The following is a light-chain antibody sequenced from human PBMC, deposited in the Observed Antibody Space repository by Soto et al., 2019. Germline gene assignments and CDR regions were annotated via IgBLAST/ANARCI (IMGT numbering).Light chain of an antibody. CDR2: DAS. CDR1: QRVSSSY. Sequence: EIVLTQSPATLSLSPGERATLSSGASQRVSSSYLAWYQQKPGLAPRLLIYDASSRATGIPDRFSGSGSGTDFTLTISRLDPEDFAVYYCQQYGSSPYTFGQGTKLEI. J-gene: IGKJ2*01. CDR3: QQYGSSPYT. V-gene: IGKV3D-20*01.